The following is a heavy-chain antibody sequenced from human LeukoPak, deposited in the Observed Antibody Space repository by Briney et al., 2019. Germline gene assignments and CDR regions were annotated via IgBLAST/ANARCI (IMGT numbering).Heavy chain of an antibody. D-gene: IGHD3-10*01. CDR1: GFTFSSYA. CDR3: ARGMSAITMVRGLKCWFDP. J-gene: IGHJ5*02. V-gene: IGHV3-21*01. Sequence: KSGGSLRLSCAASGFTFSSYAMSWVRQAPGKGLEWVSSISSSSSYIYYADSVKGRFTISRDNAKNSLYLQMNSLRAEDTAVYYCARGMSAITMVRGLKCWFDPWGQGTLVTVSS. CDR2: ISSSSSYI.